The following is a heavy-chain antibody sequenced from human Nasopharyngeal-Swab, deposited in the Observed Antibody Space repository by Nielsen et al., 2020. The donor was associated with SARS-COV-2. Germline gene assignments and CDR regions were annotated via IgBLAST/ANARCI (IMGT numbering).Heavy chain of an antibody. Sequence: SETLSFTCAVYGGSFSGYYWSWIRQPPGKGLEWIGEINHSGSTNYNPSLKSRVTISVDTSKNQFSLKLSSVTAADTAVYYCASLYGSGSYSPGSYGMDVWGQGTTVTVSS. V-gene: IGHV4-34*01. CDR2: INHSGST. CDR1: GGSFSGYY. D-gene: IGHD3-10*01. J-gene: IGHJ6*02. CDR3: ASLYGSGSYSPGSYGMDV.